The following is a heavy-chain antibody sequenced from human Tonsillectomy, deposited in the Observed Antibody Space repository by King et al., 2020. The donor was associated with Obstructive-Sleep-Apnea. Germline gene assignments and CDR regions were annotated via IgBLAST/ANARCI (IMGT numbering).Heavy chain of an antibody. CDR1: GFTFSNYV. Sequence: QLVQSGGGVVQPGGSLRLSCAASGFTFSNYVMQWVRQAPGKGLEWVAFIRFDGSNKYYADSVKGRFTISRDNSKSTLYLQMNSLGAEDTAVYYCAKAVGYYGSGSSYYFDYWGQGTLVTVSS. J-gene: IGHJ4*02. D-gene: IGHD3-10*01. V-gene: IGHV3-30*02. CDR3: AKAVGYYGSGSSYYFDY. CDR2: IRFDGSNK.